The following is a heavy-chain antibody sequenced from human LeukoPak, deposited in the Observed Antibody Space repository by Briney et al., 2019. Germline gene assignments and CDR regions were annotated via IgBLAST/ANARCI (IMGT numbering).Heavy chain of an antibody. Sequence: GSLRLSCAASGFTFSSYWMSWVRQAPGKGLEWVANIKQDGSEKYYVDSVKGRFTISRDNAKNSLYLQMNSLRAEDTAVYYCAKDKVLPRRDAFDIWGQGTMVTVSS. CDR2: IKQDGSEK. CDR1: GFTFSSYW. J-gene: IGHJ3*02. CDR3: AKDKVLPRRDAFDI. V-gene: IGHV3-7*03.